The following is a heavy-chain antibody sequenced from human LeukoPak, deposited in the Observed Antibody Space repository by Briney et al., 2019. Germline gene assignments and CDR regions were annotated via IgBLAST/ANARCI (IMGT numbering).Heavy chain of an antibody. V-gene: IGHV3-20*04. CDR1: GLTFDDYG. Sequence: GGSLRLSCAASGLTFDDYGMSWVRQAPWKGLDWVSGINWIGGSTGYADSVKGRFTISRDNAKNSLYLQMNSLRAEETALYYCARYYDYGSGSYTFDYWGQGTLVTVSS. J-gene: IGHJ4*02. CDR2: INWIGGST. CDR3: ARYYDYGSGSYTFDY. D-gene: IGHD3-10*01.